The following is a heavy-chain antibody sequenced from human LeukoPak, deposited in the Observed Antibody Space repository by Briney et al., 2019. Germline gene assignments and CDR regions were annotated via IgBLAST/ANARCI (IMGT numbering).Heavy chain of an antibody. CDR3: ARRGQQLAYFDY. V-gene: IGHV4-61*08. CDR2: IYYSGST. Sequence: SQTLSLTCTVSGASISSGGYYWSWIRQPPGKGLEWIGYIYYSGSTNYNPSLKSRVTISVDTSKNQFSLKLSSVTAADTAVYYCARRGQQLAYFDYWGQGTLVTVSS. CDR1: GASISSGGYY. J-gene: IGHJ4*02. D-gene: IGHD6-13*01.